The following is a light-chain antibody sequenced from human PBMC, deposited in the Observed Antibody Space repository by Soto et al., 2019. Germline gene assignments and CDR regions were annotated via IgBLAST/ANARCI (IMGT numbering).Light chain of an antibody. CDR1: QSVSNNY. V-gene: IGKV3-20*01. CDR2: GAS. CDR3: QQYGSSPPLT. Sequence: EIVLMQSPCTLSLSPGERATLSCRASQSVSNNYVAWYQQKPGQAPRLLIAGASSSATGIPDRFSGSGYGTDFTLAISRLYHEDFAVYYCQQYGSSPPLTFGGGTKVEIK. J-gene: IGKJ4*01.